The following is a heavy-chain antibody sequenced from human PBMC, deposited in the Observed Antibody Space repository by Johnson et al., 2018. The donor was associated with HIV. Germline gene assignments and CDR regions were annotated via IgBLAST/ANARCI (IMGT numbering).Heavy chain of an antibody. J-gene: IGHJ3*02. CDR3: AKGSGWYSAFDI. V-gene: IGHV3-30*02. Sequence: QEQLVESGGGLVQPGRSLRLSCAASGFTLNSYGMHWVRQAPGKGLEWVAFIRYDGSNTYYGDSMKGRLTISRDNSKNTLFLQMNSLRAEDTAVYYCAKGSGWYSAFDIWGQGTMVTVSS. CDR2: IRYDGSNT. D-gene: IGHD6-19*01. CDR1: GFTLNSYG.